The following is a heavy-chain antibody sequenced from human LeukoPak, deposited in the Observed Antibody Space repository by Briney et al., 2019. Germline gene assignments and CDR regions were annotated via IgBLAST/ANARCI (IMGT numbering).Heavy chain of an antibody. CDR3: AKSVAGTGDPVDY. J-gene: IGHJ4*02. D-gene: IGHD6-19*01. Sequence: GGSLRLSCAASGFIFSGHVMHWVRQAPGKGLEWVSLISYDGSNKDYADSVKGRFTISRDNSKNTLYLQMNGLRAEDTAVYYCAKSVAGTGDPVDYWGQGTLVIVSA. CDR1: GFIFSGHV. CDR2: ISYDGSNK. V-gene: IGHV3-30-3*01.